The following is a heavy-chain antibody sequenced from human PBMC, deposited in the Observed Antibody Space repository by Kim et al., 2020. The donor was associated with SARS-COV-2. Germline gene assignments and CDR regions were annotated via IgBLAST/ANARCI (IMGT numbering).Heavy chain of an antibody. D-gene: IGHD6-6*01. Sequence: YAQKFQGRVTITADESTSTAYMELSSLGSEDTAVYYCARGEGYSSSSCDYWGQGTLVTVSS. V-gene: IGHV1-69*01. CDR3: ARGEGYSSSSCDY. J-gene: IGHJ4*02.